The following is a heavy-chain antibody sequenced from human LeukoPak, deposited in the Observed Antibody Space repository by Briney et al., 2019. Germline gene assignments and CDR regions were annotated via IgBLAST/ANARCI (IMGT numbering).Heavy chain of an antibody. V-gene: IGHV1-18*01. Sequence: ASVKVSCKASGYTFTKYGLSWVRQAPGQGLEWMGWISTQKGNTNYGQKFQGRVTMTTDTSTSTAYMEVKSLRSDDTAVYYCARDVLHAFDIWGQGTMVTVS. CDR3: ARDVLHAFDI. J-gene: IGHJ3*02. CDR2: ISTQKGNT. CDR1: GYTFTKYG.